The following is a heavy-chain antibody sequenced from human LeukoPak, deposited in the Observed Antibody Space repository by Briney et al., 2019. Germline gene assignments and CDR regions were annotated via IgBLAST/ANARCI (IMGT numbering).Heavy chain of an antibody. Sequence: SETLSLTCTVSGASISSSAYYWGWIRQPPGKGLEWIGSIGGSNYYRGSTYYNPSLKSRVTIHVDTSKDQFSLKLSSVTAADTAVYYCARAVYCSSTSCPPRYYYYYYMDVWGKGTTVTVSS. CDR1: GASISSSAYY. J-gene: IGHJ6*03. V-gene: IGHV4-39*07. CDR3: ARAVYCSSTSCPPRYYYYYYMDV. D-gene: IGHD2-2*01. CDR2: IGGSNYYRGST.